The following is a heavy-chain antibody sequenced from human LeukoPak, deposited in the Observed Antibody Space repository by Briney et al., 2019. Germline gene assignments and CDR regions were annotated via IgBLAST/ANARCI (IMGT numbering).Heavy chain of an antibody. D-gene: IGHD6-6*01. V-gene: IGHV4-39*01. CDR2: IYYSGST. CDR3: ARQVAARPTYYYYYYGMDV. J-gene: IGHJ6*02. CDR1: GGSISSSSYY. Sequence: SETLSLTCTVSGGSISSSSYYWGWLRQPPGKGLEWIGRIYYSGSTYYNPSLKSRVTISVDTSKNQFSLKLSSVTAADTAVYYCARQVAARPTYYYYYYGMDVWGQGTTVTVSS.